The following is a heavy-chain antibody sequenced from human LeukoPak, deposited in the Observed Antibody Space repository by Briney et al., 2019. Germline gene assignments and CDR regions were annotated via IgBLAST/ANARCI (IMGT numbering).Heavy chain of an antibody. CDR1: GYTFTSYD. CDR2: MNPNSGNT. V-gene: IGHV1-8*01. D-gene: IGHD6-6*01. J-gene: IGHJ5*02. Sequence: ASVKVSCKASGYTFTSYDINWVRQATGQRLEWMGWMNPNSGNTGYAQKFQGRLTMTRNTSISTAYMELSNLRSEDTAVYYCAREGYSSSSGPRGNWFDPWGQGTLVTVSS. CDR3: AREGYSSSSGPRGNWFDP.